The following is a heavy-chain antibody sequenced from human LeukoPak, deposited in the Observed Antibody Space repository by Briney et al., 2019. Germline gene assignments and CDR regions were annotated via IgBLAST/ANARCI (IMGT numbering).Heavy chain of an antibody. CDR3: ATARNFRFEY. CDR1: GLTFRTTW. Sequence: GGSLRLSCATSGLTFRTTWMHWVRHAPGKGLMWVSRMNGEGTTIDYADSVKGRFTVSRDYAKNTLFLQMNNLRTEDTALYFCATARNFRFEYWGQGSLVIVSA. V-gene: IGHV3-74*01. CDR2: MNGEGTTI. J-gene: IGHJ4*02. D-gene: IGHD1-7*01.